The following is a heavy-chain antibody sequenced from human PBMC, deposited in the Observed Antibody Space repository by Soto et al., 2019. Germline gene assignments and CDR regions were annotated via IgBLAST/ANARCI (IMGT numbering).Heavy chain of an antibody. CDR2: ISGSGDRT. CDR1: GITISNYP. Sequence: EVQLLESGGGLVQPGGSLRLSCAASGITISNYPMSWVRQAPGKGLDWVSGISGSGDRTYYADSEKGRFTISKDISRKSLSLQLDSLGVEDTAVYFCVKDDGGYPSTAPHWGQGTLVTVSS. D-gene: IGHD3-22*01. J-gene: IGHJ4*02. V-gene: IGHV3-23*01. CDR3: VKDDGGYPSTAPH.